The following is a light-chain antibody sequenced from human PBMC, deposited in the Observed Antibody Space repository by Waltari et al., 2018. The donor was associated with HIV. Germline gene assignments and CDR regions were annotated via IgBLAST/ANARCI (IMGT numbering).Light chain of an antibody. CDR2: DAS. V-gene: IGKV3-11*01. CDR1: QSVSSY. CDR3: QHRSNSRT. Sequence: EIVLTQSPATLSLSPGERATLSCRASQSVSSYVVWYQQKPGQATRLLIYDASKRVTGTPARFSGRGSGTDFTITISILEHEDFAHYYCQHRSNSRTFGGGTKVEIK. J-gene: IGKJ4*01.